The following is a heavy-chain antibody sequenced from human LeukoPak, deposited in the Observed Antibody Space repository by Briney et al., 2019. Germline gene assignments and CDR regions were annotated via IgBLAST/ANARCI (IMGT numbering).Heavy chain of an antibody. CDR3: ARDPGVRGLVIPASGDY. Sequence: GGSLRLSCAASGFTFSSYSMNWVRQAPGKGLEWVSSISISSSYIYYADSVKGRFTISRDNAKNSLYLQMNSLRAEDTAVYYCARDPGVRGLVIPASGDYWGQGTLVTVSS. V-gene: IGHV3-21*01. D-gene: IGHD3-10*01. J-gene: IGHJ4*02. CDR1: GFTFSSYS. CDR2: ISISSSYI.